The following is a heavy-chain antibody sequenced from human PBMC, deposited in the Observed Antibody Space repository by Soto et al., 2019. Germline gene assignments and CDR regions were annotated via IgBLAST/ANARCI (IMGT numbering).Heavy chain of an antibody. CDR3: AKSSSWYLSQFAY. V-gene: IGHV3-23*01. Sequence: EVQLLESGGGLVQPGGSLRLSCAASGFTFSSYAMSWVRQAPGKGLEWVSAISGSGGSTYYADSVKGRFTITRDNSKNTLYLQMNSLRAEDTAVYYCAKSSSWYLSQFAYWGQGTLVTVSS. D-gene: IGHD6-13*01. CDR1: GFTFSSYA. J-gene: IGHJ4*02. CDR2: ISGSGGST.